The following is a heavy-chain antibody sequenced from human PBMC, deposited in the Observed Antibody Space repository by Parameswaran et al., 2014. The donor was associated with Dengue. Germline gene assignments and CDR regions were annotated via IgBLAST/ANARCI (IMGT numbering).Heavy chain of an antibody. V-gene: IGHV3-11*01. CDR3: AREDYYYYYMDV. CDR2: ISSSGSTI. CDR1: GFTFSDYY. J-gene: IGHJ6*03. Sequence: GESLKISCAASGFTFSDYYMSWIRQAPGKGLEWVSYISSSGSTIYYADSVKGRFTISRDNAKNSLYLQMNSLRAEDTAVYYCAREDYYYYYMDVWGKGTTVTVSS.